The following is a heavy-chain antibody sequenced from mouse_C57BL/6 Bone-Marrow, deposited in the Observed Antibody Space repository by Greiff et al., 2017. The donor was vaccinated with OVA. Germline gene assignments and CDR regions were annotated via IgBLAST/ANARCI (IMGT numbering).Heavy chain of an antibody. V-gene: IGHV14-4*01. CDR2: LDPENGDT. D-gene: IGHD2-5*01. J-gene: IGHJ3*01. Sequence: VQLQQSGAELVRPGASVKLSCTASGFNIKDDYMHWVKQRPEQGLEWIGWLDPENGDTEYASKFQGKATITADTSSNKAYLQLSSLTSADTAFDYCTTSYSNYVAYWGQGTLVTVSA. CDR1: GFNIKDDY. CDR3: TTSYSNYVAY.